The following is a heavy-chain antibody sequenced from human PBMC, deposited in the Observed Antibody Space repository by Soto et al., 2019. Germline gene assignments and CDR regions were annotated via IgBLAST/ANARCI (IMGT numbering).Heavy chain of an antibody. D-gene: IGHD4-17*01. CDR1: GGSISSYY. J-gene: IGHJ4*02. V-gene: IGHV4-59*01. Sequence: VSGGSISSYYWICIRQPPGNVLEWIGYISYSGSTNYNPSLKSRPTISVDTSKNQFSLKLRSVTAADTAVYYCARASPYGDYALDYWGQGTLVTVSS. CDR3: ARASPYGDYALDY. CDR2: ISYSGST.